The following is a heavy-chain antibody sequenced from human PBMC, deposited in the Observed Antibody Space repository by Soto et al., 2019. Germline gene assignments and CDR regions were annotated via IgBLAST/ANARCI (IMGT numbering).Heavy chain of an antibody. V-gene: IGHV3-23*01. Sequence: GGSLRLSCAASGFTFSSYAVSWVRQAPGKGLEWVSAISGSGGSTYYADSVKGRFTISRDNSKNTLYLQMNSLRAEDTAVYYSAKDRISHGYFDYWGQGTLVTVSS. CDR1: GFTFSSYA. CDR3: AKDRISHGYFDY. CDR2: ISGSGGST. J-gene: IGHJ4*02.